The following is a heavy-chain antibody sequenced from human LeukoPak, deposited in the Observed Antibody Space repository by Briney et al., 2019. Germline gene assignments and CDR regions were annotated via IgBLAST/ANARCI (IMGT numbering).Heavy chain of an antibody. J-gene: IGHJ6*04. CDR2: IYRSGST. CDR1: GGSISSGGYS. D-gene: IGHD5-12*01. CDR3: PRATVLKGYSGYDVYYYYSYCMDV. Sequence: PSQTLSLTCAVSGGSISSGGYSWSCIRQPPGKAREGIGYIYRSGSTYYNPSLKSRVTISVDRSKNQFSLKLSSETTAYTTAYYGPRATVLKGYSGYDVYYYYSYCMDVWGEGTTVTVSS. V-gene: IGHV4-30-2*01.